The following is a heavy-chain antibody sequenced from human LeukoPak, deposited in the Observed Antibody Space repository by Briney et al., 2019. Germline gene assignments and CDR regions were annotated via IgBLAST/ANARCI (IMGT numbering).Heavy chain of an antibody. Sequence: PGGSLRLSCAASGFTVSSYWMSWVRQAPGKGLEWVANIKQDGSEKYYVDSVKGRFTISRDNAKNSLYLQMNSLRAEDTAVYYCARDNYGDYVYKYWYFDLWGRGTLVTVSS. V-gene: IGHV3-7*01. CDR1: GFTVSSYW. CDR3: ARDNYGDYVYKYWYFDL. J-gene: IGHJ2*01. D-gene: IGHD4-17*01. CDR2: IKQDGSEK.